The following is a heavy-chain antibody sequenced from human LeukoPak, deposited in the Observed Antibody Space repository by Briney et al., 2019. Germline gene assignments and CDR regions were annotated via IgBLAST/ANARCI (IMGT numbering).Heavy chain of an antibody. Sequence: PSETLSLTCTVSGGSISSSSYYWGWIRQPPGKGLEWIGSIYYSGSTYYNPSLKSRVTIPVDTSKNQFSLKLSSVTAADTAVYYCARRGTMVRADATLRRTRYYYYYYGMDVWGQGTTVTVSS. D-gene: IGHD3-10*01. CDR1: GGSISSSSYY. V-gene: IGHV4-39*01. CDR2: IYYSGST. CDR3: ARRGTMVRADATLRRTRYYYYYYGMDV. J-gene: IGHJ6*02.